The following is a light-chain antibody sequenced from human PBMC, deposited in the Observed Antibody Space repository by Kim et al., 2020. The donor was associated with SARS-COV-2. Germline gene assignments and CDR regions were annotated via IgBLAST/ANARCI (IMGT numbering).Light chain of an antibody. Sequence: EIVLTQSPGTVSLSPGDRATLSCRASQSVSSGYLAWYQQKPGQAPRLLIYGASSRATGIPDRFSGSGSGTDFTLTISRLEPEDFAVYYCQQYGSSPVTFGGGTKVDIK. V-gene: IGKV3-20*01. CDR1: QSVSSGY. CDR3: QQYGSSPVT. CDR2: GAS. J-gene: IGKJ4*01.